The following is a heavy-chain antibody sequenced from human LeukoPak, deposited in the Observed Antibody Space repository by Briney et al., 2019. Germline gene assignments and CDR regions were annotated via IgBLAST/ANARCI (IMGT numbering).Heavy chain of an antibody. J-gene: IGHJ4*02. D-gene: IGHD3-9*01. CDR1: GFTFNDYA. Sequence: TGGSLRLSCATSGFTFNDYAMYWVRQAPGKGLEWVSGISWNSRSIAYADSVKGRFTISRDNAKNSLYLQMNSLRAEDTAVYYCARDREYYDILTGYKVSHYFDYWGQGTLVTVSS. CDR2: ISWNSRSI. CDR3: ARDREYYDILTGYKVSHYFDY. V-gene: IGHV3-9*01.